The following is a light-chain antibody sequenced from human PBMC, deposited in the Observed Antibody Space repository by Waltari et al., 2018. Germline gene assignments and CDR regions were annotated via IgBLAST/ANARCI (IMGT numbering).Light chain of an antibody. CDR3: QQYGSSPQGLT. Sequence: ELVLTQSPGTLSFSPGERATLSCRASQSVSSSYLAWYQQKPGQAPRLLIYAASSRATGIPDRFSGSGSWTDFTLTISRLEPEDFAVYYCQQYGSSPQGLTFGGGTKVEIK. V-gene: IGKV3-20*01. CDR1: QSVSSSY. J-gene: IGKJ4*01. CDR2: AAS.